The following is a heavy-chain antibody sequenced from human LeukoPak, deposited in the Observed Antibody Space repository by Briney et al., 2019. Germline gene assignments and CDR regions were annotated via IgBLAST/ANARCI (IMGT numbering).Heavy chain of an antibody. CDR2: INAGNGNT. V-gene: IGHV1-3*01. CDR1: GYTFTNYA. CDR3: TRGTIFGVVSFYYGLDV. J-gene: IGHJ6*02. Sequence: GASVKVSCKASGYTFTNYAMHWVRQAPGQRPEWMGWINAGNGNTKYSQKFQGRVTITTDTSASTAYMELSSLRSEDTAVYYCTRGTIFGVVSFYYGLDVWGQGTTVTVSS. D-gene: IGHD3-3*01.